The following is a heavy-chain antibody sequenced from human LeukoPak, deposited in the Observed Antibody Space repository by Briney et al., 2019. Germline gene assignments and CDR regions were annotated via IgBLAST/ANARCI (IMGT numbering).Heavy chain of an antibody. J-gene: IGHJ4*02. CDR3: ARPSDQLLFGIDY. CDR2: IYYGGST. CDR1: GGSISSSSYY. D-gene: IGHD2-2*01. V-gene: IGHV4-39*01. Sequence: SETLSLTCTVSGGSISSSSYYWGWIRQPPGKGLEWIGSIYYGGSTYYNPSLKSRVTISVDTSKNQFSLKLSSVTAADTAVYYCARPSDQLLFGIDYWGQGTLVTVSS.